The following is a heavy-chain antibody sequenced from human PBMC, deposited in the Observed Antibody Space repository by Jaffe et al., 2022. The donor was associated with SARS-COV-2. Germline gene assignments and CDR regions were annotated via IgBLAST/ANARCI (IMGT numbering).Heavy chain of an antibody. J-gene: IGHJ6*02. V-gene: IGHV4-34*01. D-gene: IGHD3-16*01. CDR3: ARARGYYYYYGMDV. Sequence: QVQLQQWGAGLLKPSETLSLTCAVYGGSFSGYYWSWIRQPPGKGLEWIGEINHSGSTNYNPSLKSRVTISVDTSKNQFSLKLSSVTAADTAVYYCARARGYYYYYGMDVWGQGTTVTVSS. CDR2: INHSGST. CDR1: GGSFSGYY.